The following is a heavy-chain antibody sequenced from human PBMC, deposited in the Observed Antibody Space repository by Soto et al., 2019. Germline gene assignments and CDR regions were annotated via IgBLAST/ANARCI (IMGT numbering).Heavy chain of an antibody. CDR2: ILYTGNT. CDR3: AIAAYGSGNYYAPHYYYAMDV. V-gene: IGHV4-59*01. J-gene: IGHJ6*02. D-gene: IGHD3-10*01. Sequence: QVQLQESGPGLVKPSETLSLTCTVSGVSISNYYWSWIRQPPGKGLEWLGYILYTGNTNYNPSLKSRVTISVDTSNNLVSLELTSVTTADTAVYFCAIAAYGSGNYYAPHYYYAMDVWGQGTTVTVSS. CDR1: GVSISNYY.